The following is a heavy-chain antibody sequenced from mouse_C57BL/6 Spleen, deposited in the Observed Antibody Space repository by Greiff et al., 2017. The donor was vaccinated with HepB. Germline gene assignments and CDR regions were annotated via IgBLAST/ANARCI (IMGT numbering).Heavy chain of an antibody. Sequence: QVQLQQSGAELVRPGASVTLSCKASGYTFTDYEMHWVQQTPVHGLEWIGAIDPETGGTAYNQKFKGKAILTADKSSSTAYMELRSLTSEDSAVYYCTRGSLTTVVALNYFDYWGQGTTLTVSS. D-gene: IGHD1-1*01. J-gene: IGHJ2*01. CDR3: TRGSLTTVVALNYFDY. CDR2: IDPETGGT. V-gene: IGHV1-15*01. CDR1: GYTFTDYE.